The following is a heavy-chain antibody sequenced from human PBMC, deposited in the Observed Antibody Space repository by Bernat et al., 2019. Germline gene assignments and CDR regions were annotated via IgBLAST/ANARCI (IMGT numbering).Heavy chain of an antibody. CDR3: ARHSSLVVASTNWFDP. V-gene: IGHV4-39*01. CDR2: VYYSGST. Sequence: QVQLHESGPGLVAPSGTLSLTCAVSGGSISSYSYYWAWMRQPPGKGLEWIGSVYYSGSTYYNPSLKSRVTISVDTPENQFSLKLRSVTATDTAVYYCARHSSLVVASTNWFDPWGQGTLVTVSS. D-gene: IGHD2-15*01. CDR1: GGSISSYSYY. J-gene: IGHJ5*02.